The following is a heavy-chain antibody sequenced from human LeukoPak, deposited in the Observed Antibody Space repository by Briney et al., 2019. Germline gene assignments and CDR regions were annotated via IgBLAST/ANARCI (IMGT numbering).Heavy chain of an antibody. D-gene: IGHD3-22*01. CDR2: ISGSGGST. Sequence: GGSLRLSCAASGFTFSSYAMSWVRQAPGKGLEWVSAISGSGGSTYYADSVKGRFTISRDNSKNTLYLQMNSLRAEDTAVYYCAKDAHYDSSGYPEYFQHWGQGTLVTVSS. CDR1: GFTFSSYA. V-gene: IGHV3-23*01. J-gene: IGHJ1*01. CDR3: AKDAHYDSSGYPEYFQH.